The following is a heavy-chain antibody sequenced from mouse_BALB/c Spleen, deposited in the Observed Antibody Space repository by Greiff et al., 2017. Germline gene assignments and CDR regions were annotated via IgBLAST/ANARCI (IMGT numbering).Heavy chain of an antibody. CDR3: ARPYYGSSRGYWYFDV. CDR2: ILPGSGST. Sequence: QVQLQQFGAELVKPGASVKISCKASGYTFTDYNMDWVKQSHGKSLEWIGEILPGSGSTNYNEKFKGKATFTADTSSNTAYMQLSSLTSEDSAVYYCARPYYGSSRGYWYFDVWGAGTTVTVSS. CDR1: GYTFTDYN. V-gene: IGHV1-9*01. J-gene: IGHJ1*01. D-gene: IGHD1-1*01.